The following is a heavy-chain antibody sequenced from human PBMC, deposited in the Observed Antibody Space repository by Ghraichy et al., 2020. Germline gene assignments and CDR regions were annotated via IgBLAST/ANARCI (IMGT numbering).Heavy chain of an antibody. J-gene: IGHJ6*02. Sequence: WGSLRLSCAASGFTFSNYVMSWVRQAPGKGLEWVSGISGSGGSTYYTESLKGRFTIARDNSKNTLILQMNSLRAEDTAVYYCAKGIAAGTTTISYYYNGMDIWGQGTKVTVSS. CDR2: ISGSGGST. V-gene: IGHV3-23*01. CDR1: GFTFSNYV. CDR3: AKGIAAGTTTISYYYNGMDI. D-gene: IGHD6-13*01.